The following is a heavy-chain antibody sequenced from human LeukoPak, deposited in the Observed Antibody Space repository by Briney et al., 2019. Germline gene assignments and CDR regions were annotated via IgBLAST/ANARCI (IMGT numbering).Heavy chain of an antibody. CDR2: FYPANSDT. CDR3: ARPACSSTSCYLYFQH. V-gene: IGHV5-51*01. CDR1: GYIFTSYW. D-gene: IGHD2-2*01. J-gene: IGHJ1*01. Sequence: GGSLKISCKASGYIFTSYWIGWVRQLPGKGVELMAIFYPANSDTRYSPSFQGQVTISADKSISTAYLQWSSLKASDTAMYYCARPACSSTSCYLYFQHWGQGTLVTVSS.